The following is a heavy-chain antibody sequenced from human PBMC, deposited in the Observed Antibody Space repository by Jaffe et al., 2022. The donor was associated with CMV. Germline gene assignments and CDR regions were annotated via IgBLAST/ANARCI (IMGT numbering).Heavy chain of an antibody. J-gene: IGHJ4*02. Sequence: EVQLVESGGGLVQPGGSLRLSCAASGFTFSSYAMSWVRQAPGKGLEWVSAISGSGGSTYYADSVKGRFTISRDNSKNTLYLQMNSLRAEDTAVYYCAKPPTPYVVAATFFGLVTTDYWGQGTLVTVSS. CDR2: ISGSGGST. D-gene: IGHD2-15*01. CDR1: GFTFSSYA. CDR3: AKPPTPYVVAATFFGLVTTDY. V-gene: IGHV3-23*04.